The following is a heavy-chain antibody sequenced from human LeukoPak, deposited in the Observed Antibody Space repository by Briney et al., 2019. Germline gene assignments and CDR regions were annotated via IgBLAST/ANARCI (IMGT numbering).Heavy chain of an antibody. J-gene: IGHJ4*02. D-gene: IGHD1-26*01. CDR2: INHRGNT. CDR1: GGSFSGNF. V-gene: IGHV4-34*01. Sequence: PSETPSLTCAVYGGSFSGNFWSWVRQPPGKGLEWIGEINHRGNTNYNPSLKSRVTISVDTSKNQFSLRLSSVTAADTAVYYCARVPESVGINYFDSWGQGTQVTVSS. CDR3: ARVPESVGINYFDS.